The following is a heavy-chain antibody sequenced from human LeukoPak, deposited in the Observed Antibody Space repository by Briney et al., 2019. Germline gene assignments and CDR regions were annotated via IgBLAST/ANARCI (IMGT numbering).Heavy chain of an antibody. D-gene: IGHD6-19*01. CDR1: GFMFHDYA. CDR2: ISGDGGST. V-gene: IGHV3-43*02. J-gene: IGHJ4*02. CDR3: ARESESSGWYDY. Sequence: QPGGSLGLSCAAPGFMFHDYAIHWIRQAPGKGLEWVSLISGDGGSTFYADSVKGRFTISRDNSKNSLYLQMSSLRSEDTALYYCARESESSGWYDYWGQGTQVTVSA.